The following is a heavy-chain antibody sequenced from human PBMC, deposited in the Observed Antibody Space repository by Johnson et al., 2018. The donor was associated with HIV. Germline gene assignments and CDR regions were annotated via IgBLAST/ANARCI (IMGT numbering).Heavy chain of an antibody. CDR3: ARGYTWNDVSI. V-gene: IGHV3-71*02. CDR1: GFTFSDYY. D-gene: IGHD1-1*01. J-gene: IGHJ3*02. Sequence: VQLVESGGGLVKPGGSLRLSCAASGFTFSDYYMTWIRQAPGKGLEWVGFIRSKAYGGTTEYAASVKGRFTISRDDSKSIAYLQMNSLRTVDTAVYYCARGYTWNDVSIWGQGTMVTVSS. CDR2: IRSKAYGGTT.